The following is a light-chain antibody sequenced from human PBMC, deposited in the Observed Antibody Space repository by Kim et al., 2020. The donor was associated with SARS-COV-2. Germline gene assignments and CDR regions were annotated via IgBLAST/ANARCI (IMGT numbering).Light chain of an antibody. CDR3: QQYGSSPPYT. CDR1: QTVSNSY. CDR2: AVS. V-gene: IGKV3-20*01. J-gene: IGKJ2*01. Sequence: SPGERATLSCRASQTVSNSYLAWYQQKPGQAPRLLIYAVSRRATGVPDRFSGSGSGTGFTLTINRLEPEDFAVYYCQQYGSSPPYTFGQGTKLEI.